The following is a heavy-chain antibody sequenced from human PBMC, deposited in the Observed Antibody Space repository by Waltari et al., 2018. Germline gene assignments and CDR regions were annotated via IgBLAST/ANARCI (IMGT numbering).Heavy chain of an antibody. CDR1: EYTFDDYA. J-gene: IGHJ3*02. D-gene: IGHD2-2*01. CDR3: TRVSTVPAAADAFDI. V-gene: IGHV3-49*03. Sequence: EVQVGESGGDLVQPGRYLRVSCIGSEYTFDDYAMSCFRQAPGKGLEWVGLIRTRSHGGTTEYAASVKGRFSISRNDFRRIAYLQMNSLKTEDTAVYYCTRVSTVPAAADAFDIWGQGTMVTVSS. CDR2: IRTRSHGGTT.